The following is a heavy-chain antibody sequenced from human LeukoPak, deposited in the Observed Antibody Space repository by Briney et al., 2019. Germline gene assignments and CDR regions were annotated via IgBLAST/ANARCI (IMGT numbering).Heavy chain of an antibody. J-gene: IGHJ5*02. CDR1: GYSFTSYW. Sequence: ESLKISCKGSGYSFTSYWIGWVRQAPGQGLEWMGWTSAYNGNTNYAQKLQGRVTMTTDTSTSTAYMELRSLRSDDTAVYYCARDSPPIINWFDPWGQGTLVTVSS. V-gene: IGHV1-18*04. CDR3: ARDSPPIINWFDP. CDR2: TSAYNGNT.